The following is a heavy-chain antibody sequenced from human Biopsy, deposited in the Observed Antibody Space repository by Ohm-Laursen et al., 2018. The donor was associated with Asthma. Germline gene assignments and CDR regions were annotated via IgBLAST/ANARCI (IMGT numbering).Heavy chain of an antibody. CDR1: GYTFINYA. V-gene: IGHV1-3*01. J-gene: IGHJ3*01. CDR3: ARTYYDFLTGQVNDAFAL. Sequence: ASVKVSCKASGYTFINYAIHWVRQAPGHSLEWMGWINAANGSTKYSQKFQGRLTISRDTSASTAYMDLRSLRSEDTAMYYCARTYYDFLTGQVNDAFALWGQGTMVTVSS. D-gene: IGHD3-9*01. CDR2: INAANGST.